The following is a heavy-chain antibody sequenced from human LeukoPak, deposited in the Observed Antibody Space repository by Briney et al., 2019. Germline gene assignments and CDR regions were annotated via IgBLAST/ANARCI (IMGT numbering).Heavy chain of an antibody. CDR3: ARSKSGSYWRGPGGYFDY. D-gene: IGHD1-26*01. CDR1: GFTFSSYA. J-gene: IGHJ4*02. Sequence: TGGSLRLSCAASGFTFSSYAMSWVRQAPGKGLEWVSAISGSGGSTYYADSVKGRFTISRDNSKNTLYLQMNSLRAEDTAVYYCARSKSGSYWRGPGGYFDYWGQGTLVTVSS. CDR2: ISGSGGST. V-gene: IGHV3-23*01.